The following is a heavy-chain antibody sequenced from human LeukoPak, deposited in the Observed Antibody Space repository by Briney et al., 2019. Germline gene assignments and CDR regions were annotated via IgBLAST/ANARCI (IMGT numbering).Heavy chain of an antibody. D-gene: IGHD3-3*01. V-gene: IGHV4-59*01. J-gene: IGHJ4*02. CDR3: ARTNYDFWSGYYWVYYFDY. CDR1: GGSISSYY. CDR2: IYYSGST. Sequence: SETLSLTCTVSGGSISSYYWSWIRQPPGKGLEWIGYIYYSGSTNYNPSLKSRVTISVDTSKNQFSLKLSSVTAADTAVYYCARTNYDFWSGYYWVYYFDYWGQGTLVTVSS.